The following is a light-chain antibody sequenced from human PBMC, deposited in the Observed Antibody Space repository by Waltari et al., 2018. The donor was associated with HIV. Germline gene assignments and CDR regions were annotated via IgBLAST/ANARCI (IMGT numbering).Light chain of an antibody. J-gene: IGLJ3*02. Sequence: QSALTQPASVSGSPGQSITVSWSGTASDLRAYNYVSWFQQHPDKAPQLLIFDVNKRPSGVSNRFSGSKSGSTASLTISGLQPDDEADYFCCSYTTSGTWVFGGGTRVTVL. CDR3: CSYTTSGTWV. V-gene: IGLV2-14*03. CDR2: DVN. CDR1: ASDLRAYNY.